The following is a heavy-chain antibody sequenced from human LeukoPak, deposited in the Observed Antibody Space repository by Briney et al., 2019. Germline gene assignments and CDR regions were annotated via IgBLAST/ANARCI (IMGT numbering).Heavy chain of an antibody. V-gene: IGHV3-23*01. D-gene: IGHD3-3*01. J-gene: IGHJ5*02. Sequence: GGSLRLSCAASGFTFSSYAMSWVRQAPGKGLEWVSAISGSGGSTYYADSVKGRFTISRDNSKNTLYLQMNSLRAEDTAVYYCAKVSDYDFWSMLGSWFDPWGQGTLVTVSS. CDR1: GFTFSSYA. CDR2: ISGSGGST. CDR3: AKVSDYDFWSMLGSWFDP.